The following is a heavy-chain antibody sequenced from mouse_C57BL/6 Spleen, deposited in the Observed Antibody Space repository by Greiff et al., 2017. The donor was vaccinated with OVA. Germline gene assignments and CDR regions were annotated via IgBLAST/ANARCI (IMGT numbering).Heavy chain of an antibody. V-gene: IGHV1-76*01. D-gene: IGHD1-1*01. CDR3: ARAPYGSSRSYWYFDV. CDR1: GYTFTDYY. Sequence: VQVVESGAELVRPGASVKLSCKASGYTFTDYYINWVKQRPGQGLEWIARIYPGSGNTYYNEKFKGKATLTAEKSSSTAYMQLSSLTSEDSAVYFCARAPYGSSRSYWYFDVWGTGTTVTVSS. CDR2: IYPGSGNT. J-gene: IGHJ1*03.